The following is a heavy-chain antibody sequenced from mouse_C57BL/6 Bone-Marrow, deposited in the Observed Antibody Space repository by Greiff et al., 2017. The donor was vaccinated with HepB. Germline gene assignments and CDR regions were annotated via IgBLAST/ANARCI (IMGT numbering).Heavy chain of an antibody. V-gene: IGHV1-80*01. CDR3: ARSGLGSLFAY. CDR1: GYAFSSYW. CDR2: IYPGDGDT. D-gene: IGHD3-1*01. J-gene: IGHJ3*01. Sequence: VQLKQSGAELVKPGASVKISCKASGYAFSSYWMNWVKQRPGKGLEWIGQIYPGDGDTNYNGKFKGKATLTADKSSSTAYMQLSSLTSEDSAVYFCARSGLGSLFAYWGQGTLVTVSA.